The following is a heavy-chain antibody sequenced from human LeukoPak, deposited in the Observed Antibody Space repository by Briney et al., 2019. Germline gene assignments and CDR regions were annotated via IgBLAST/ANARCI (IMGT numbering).Heavy chain of an antibody. D-gene: IGHD3-22*01. J-gene: IGHJ4*02. CDR1: GFTFSDYY. CDR3: ARRNHYDSKEIDY. CDR2: I. Sequence: GGSLRLSCAASGFTFSDYYMSWIRQAPGKGLEWVSYIKGRFTISRDNAKNTLYLQMNSLRAEDTAVYYCARRNHYDSKEIDYWGQGTLVTVSS. V-gene: IGHV3-11*04.